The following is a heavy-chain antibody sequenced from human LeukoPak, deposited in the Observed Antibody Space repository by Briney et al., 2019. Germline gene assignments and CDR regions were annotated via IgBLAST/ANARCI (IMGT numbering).Heavy chain of an antibody. CDR1: GYTFTSYD. J-gene: IGHJ6*03. Sequence: ASVKVSCKASGYTFTSYDINWVRQATGQGLEWMGWMNPNSGNTGYAQKFQGRVTMTRNTSISTAYMELSSLRSEDTAVYYCARGVGVYYYYYMDVWGKGTTVTVSS. D-gene: IGHD1-26*01. V-gene: IGHV1-8*01. CDR3: ARGVGVYYYYYMDV. CDR2: MNPNSGNT.